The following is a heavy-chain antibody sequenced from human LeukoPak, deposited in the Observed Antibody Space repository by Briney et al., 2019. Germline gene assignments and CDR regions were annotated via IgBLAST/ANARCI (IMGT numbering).Heavy chain of an antibody. CDR1: GGSISSSSYY. J-gene: IGHJ4*02. CDR3: ARGLGIPTGTYYFDY. CDR2: IYYSGST. Sequence: SETLSLTCTVSGGSISSSSYYWGWIRQPPGKGLEWIGSIYYSGSTYYNPSLKSRVTISVDTSKNQFSLKLSSVTAADTAVYYCARGLGIPTGTYYFDYWGQGTLVTVSS. V-gene: IGHV4-39*07. D-gene: IGHD3-10*01.